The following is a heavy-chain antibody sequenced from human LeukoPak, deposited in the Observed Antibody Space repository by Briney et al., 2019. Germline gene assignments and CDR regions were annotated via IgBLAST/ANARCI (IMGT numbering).Heavy chain of an antibody. Sequence: PGGSLRLSCAASGFTFSSYAMSWVRQAPGKGLEWVSAISGSGGSTYYADSVKGRFTISRDNSKNTLYLQMNSLRAEDTAVYYCAKRKGGYCSSTSCPLDYWGQGTLVTVSS. J-gene: IGHJ4*02. CDR1: GFTFSSYA. CDR3: AKRKGGYCSSTSCPLDY. CDR2: ISGSGGST. D-gene: IGHD2-2*01. V-gene: IGHV3-23*01.